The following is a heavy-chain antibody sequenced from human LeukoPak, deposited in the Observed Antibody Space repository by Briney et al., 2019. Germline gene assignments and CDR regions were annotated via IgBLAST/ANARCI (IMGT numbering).Heavy chain of an antibody. CDR3: AKGPSGWSPQFDY. J-gene: IGHJ4*02. CDR1: GFTFDDYA. Sequence: PGRSLRLSCAASGFTFDDYAMHWVRQAPGKGLEWVSGISWNSGSIGYADSVKGRFTISRDNAKNSLYLQTNSLRAEDTALYYCAKGPSGWSPQFDYWGQGTLVTVSS. V-gene: IGHV3-9*01. D-gene: IGHD6-19*01. CDR2: ISWNSGSI.